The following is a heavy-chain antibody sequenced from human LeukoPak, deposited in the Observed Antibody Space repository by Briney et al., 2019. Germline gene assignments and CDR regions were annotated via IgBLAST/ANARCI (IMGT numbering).Heavy chain of an antibody. D-gene: IGHD5-18*01. CDR2: IYSGDSDT. CDR1: GYSFTSYC. CDR3: ARLVDASMARFDY. Sequence: GESLQISCKASGYSFTSYCIGWVRHMPGKGVEWLGIIYSGDSDTRYSRSFQGHVPISADKSISTAYLQWSSLKASDSAMYYCARLVDASMARFDYWGQGTLVTVSS. J-gene: IGHJ4*02. V-gene: IGHV5-51*01.